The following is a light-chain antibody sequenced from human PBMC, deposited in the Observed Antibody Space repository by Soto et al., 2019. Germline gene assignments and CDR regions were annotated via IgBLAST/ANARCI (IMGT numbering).Light chain of an antibody. CDR2: NAA. J-gene: IGKJ3*01. V-gene: IGKV3-15*01. Sequence: EIVMTQSPATLSVSPGERATLSCRASQRIDTSLAWYQQRPGQAPRLLLYNAATRATGIPARFSGSGFGTEFTLTISSLQSEDVALYYCQQYYKWPPFTFGPGTKVDI. CDR3: QQYYKWPPFT. CDR1: QRIDTS.